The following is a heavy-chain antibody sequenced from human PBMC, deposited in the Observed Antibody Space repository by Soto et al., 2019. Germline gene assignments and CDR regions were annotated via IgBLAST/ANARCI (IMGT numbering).Heavy chain of an antibody. CDR2: ISWNSGSI. J-gene: IGHJ3*02. CDR1: GFTFDDYA. V-gene: IGHV3-9*01. D-gene: IGHD3-10*01. CDR3: AKDMGRLDGAFDI. Sequence: EVQLVESGGGLVQPGRSLRLSCAASGFTFDDYAMHWVRQAPGKGLEWVSGISWNSGSIGYADSVKGRFTISRDNAKNSLYLQMNSLRAEDTALYYCAKDMGRLDGAFDIWGQGTMVTVSS.